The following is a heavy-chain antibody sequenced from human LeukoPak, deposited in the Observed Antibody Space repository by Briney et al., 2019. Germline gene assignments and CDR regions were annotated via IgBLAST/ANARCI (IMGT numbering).Heavy chain of an antibody. J-gene: IGHJ5*02. CDR1: GYTFTGYY. CDR2: INPNSGGT. CDR3: ARASSSDWFDP. D-gene: IGHD6-6*01. Sequence: ASVKVSCKASGYTFTGYYMHWVRQAPGQGLGWVGWINPNSGGTNYAQKFQGRVTMTRDTSISTAYMELSRLRSDDTAVYYCARASSSDWFDPWGQGTLVTVSS. V-gene: IGHV1-2*02.